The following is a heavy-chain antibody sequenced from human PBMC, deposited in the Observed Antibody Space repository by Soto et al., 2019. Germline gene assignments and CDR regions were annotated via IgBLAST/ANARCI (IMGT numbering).Heavy chain of an antibody. Sequence: GASVKVSCKASGYTFTSYGIRWVRQAPGQGLEWMGWISAYNGNKNYAQKLQGRVTMTTDTSTSTAYMELRSLRSDDTAVYYCARAATVTDYDYYYGMDVWGQGTTVTVSS. J-gene: IGHJ6*02. D-gene: IGHD4-17*01. CDR2: ISAYNGNK. CDR3: ARAATVTDYDYYYGMDV. CDR1: GYTFTSYG. V-gene: IGHV1-18*01.